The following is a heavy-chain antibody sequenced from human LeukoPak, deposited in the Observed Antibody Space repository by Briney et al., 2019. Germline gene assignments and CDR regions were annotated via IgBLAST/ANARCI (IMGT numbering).Heavy chain of an antibody. CDR3: ASVGSSRYDPFDY. J-gene: IGHJ4*02. CDR1: GGSICGYY. Sequence: SETLSLTCTVSGGSICGYYWSWIRQPPGKGLEWIGYIYYSGSTDYNPSLKSRVIMSVDTSKNQFSLKLSSVTAADTAVYYCASVGSSRYDPFDYWGQGTLVTVSS. CDR2: IYYSGST. D-gene: IGHD5-12*01. V-gene: IGHV4-59*01.